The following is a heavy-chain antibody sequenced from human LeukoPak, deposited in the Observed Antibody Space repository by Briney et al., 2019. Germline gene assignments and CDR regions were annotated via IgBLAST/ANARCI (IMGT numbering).Heavy chain of an antibody. CDR2: INHSGNT. CDR3: ARGPAQSYYYDSSGYYHGGY. V-gene: IGHV4-34*01. D-gene: IGHD3-22*01. Sequence: PSETLSLTCAVYGGSFSGYYWSWIRQPPGKGLEWIGEINHSGNTNYNPSLKSRVTISVDTSKNQFSLKLSSVTAADTAVYYCARGPAQSYYYDSSGYYHGGYWGQGTLVTVSS. J-gene: IGHJ4*02. CDR1: GGSFSGYY.